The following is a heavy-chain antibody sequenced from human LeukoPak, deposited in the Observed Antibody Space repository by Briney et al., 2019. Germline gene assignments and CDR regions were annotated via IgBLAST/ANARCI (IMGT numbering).Heavy chain of an antibody. CDR2: IYGGGDT. J-gene: IGHJ3*02. D-gene: IGHD3-16*01. CDR1: GFIVSNKY. CDR3: ARATGTWGHDGFDI. Sequence: GGSLRLSCAASGFIVSNKYMSWVRQAPGKGLEWVSVIYGGGDTYYADSVKGRFTISRDNSKNTLYLQMNSLRIDDTAVYYCARATGTWGHDGFDIWGQGTMVTVSS. V-gene: IGHV3-53*01.